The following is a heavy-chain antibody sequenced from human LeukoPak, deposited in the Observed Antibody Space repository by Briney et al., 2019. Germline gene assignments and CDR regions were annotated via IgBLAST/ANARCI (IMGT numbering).Heavy chain of an antibody. CDR2: IYHSGGT. CDR1: GGSISSHF. Sequence: SSETLSLTCTVSGGSISSHFWSWIRQPPGKGLEWIGYIYHSGGTNYNPSLKSRVTISVDTSKTQFSLKLSSVTAADTAVYYCAREPSGSYFRNWFDPWGQGTLVTVSS. CDR3: AREPSGSYFRNWFDP. V-gene: IGHV4-59*11. D-gene: IGHD1-26*01. J-gene: IGHJ5*02.